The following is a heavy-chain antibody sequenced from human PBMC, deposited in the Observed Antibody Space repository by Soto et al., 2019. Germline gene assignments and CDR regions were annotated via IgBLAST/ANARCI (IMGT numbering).Heavy chain of an antibody. CDR2: INAGNDNT. D-gene: IGHD2-2*01. Sequence: QVQLVQSGAEVKKPGASVKVSCKASGYTFTSYAMHWVRQAPGQRLEWMGWINAGNDNTKYSQKFQGRVTITRDTSASTAYMELSSLRSEDTAVYYCARDPNIVVVPAFDYWGQGTLVTVSS. CDR1: GYTFTSYA. V-gene: IGHV1-3*01. CDR3: ARDPNIVVVPAFDY. J-gene: IGHJ4*02.